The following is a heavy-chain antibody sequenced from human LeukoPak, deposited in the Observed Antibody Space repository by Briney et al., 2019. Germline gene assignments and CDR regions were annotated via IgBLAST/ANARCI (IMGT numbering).Heavy chain of an antibody. CDR1: GGSISSGDYY. Sequence: PSQTLSLTCTVSGGSISSGDYYWSWIPQPPGKGLEWHGYIYYSGSTYYNPSLKSRVTISVDTPKNQFSLKLSSVTAADTAVYYCARDSSSYYGSGSYLGHFDYWGQGTLVTVSS. CDR2: IYYSGST. V-gene: IGHV4-30-4*01. D-gene: IGHD3-10*01. J-gene: IGHJ4*02. CDR3: ARDSSSYYGSGSYLGHFDY.